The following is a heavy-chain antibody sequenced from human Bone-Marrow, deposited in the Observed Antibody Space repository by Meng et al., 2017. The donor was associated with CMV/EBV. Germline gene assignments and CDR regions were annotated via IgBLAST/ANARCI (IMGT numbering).Heavy chain of an antibody. CDR2: INSDGSST. D-gene: IGHD4-11*01. CDR1: GFTFSSYW. Sequence: GESLKISCAASGFTFSSYWMHWVRRAPGKGLVWVSRINSDGSSTSYADSVKGRFTISRDNAKNTLYLQMTSLRAEDTAVYYCARDQHDYRRDSYYYYGMDVWGQGTTVTVSS. J-gene: IGHJ6*02. V-gene: IGHV3-74*01. CDR3: ARDQHDYRRDSYYYYGMDV.